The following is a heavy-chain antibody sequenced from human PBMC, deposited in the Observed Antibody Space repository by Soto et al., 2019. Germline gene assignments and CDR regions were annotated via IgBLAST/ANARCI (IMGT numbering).Heavy chain of an antibody. D-gene: IGHD5-18*01. CDR2: IHYSGST. V-gene: IGHV4-30-2*01. CDR1: GGSISLYGYS. J-gene: IGHJ4*02. Sequence: SETLSLTCAVSGGSISLYGYSWSWIRQPPGMGLEWFGYIHYSGSTFYNPSLKSRVTMSVDRSKNQFSLRLSSVTAADTAVYYCARTVETATLFYFDYWGQGXLVTVYS. CDR3: ARTVETATLFYFDY.